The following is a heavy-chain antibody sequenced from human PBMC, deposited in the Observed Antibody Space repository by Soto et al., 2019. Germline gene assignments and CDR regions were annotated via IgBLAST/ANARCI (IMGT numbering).Heavy chain of an antibody. Sequence: PSETLSLTCTVSGGSISSGSYYWGWIRRPPGKGLEWLGSIYYSGRTYDNPSLKSRVSTSVGTSKNQFSLKLSSVTAADTAVYFCARLLYDRSGYYYFDYWGQGILVT. CDR3: ARLLYDRSGYYYFDY. D-gene: IGHD3-22*01. CDR2: IYYSGRT. CDR1: GGSISSGSYY. J-gene: IGHJ4*02. V-gene: IGHV4-39*01.